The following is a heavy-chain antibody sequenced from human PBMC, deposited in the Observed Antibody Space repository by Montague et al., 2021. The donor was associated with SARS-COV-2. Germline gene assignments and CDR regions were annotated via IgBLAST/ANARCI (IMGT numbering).Heavy chain of an antibody. J-gene: IGHJ4*02. Sequence: SETLSLTCAVYGGSFHIFSWGWIRQSPGKGLEWIGEVDHRGNTKYNPSLKSRVTISVDTAKNQFSLNLTSVTAADTAIYYCARGTRAVQITPGFRYWGQGTKVAVSS. CDR3: ARGTRAVQITPGFRY. CDR2: VDHRGNT. D-gene: IGHD5-24*01. CDR1: GGSFHIFS. V-gene: IGHV4-34*01.